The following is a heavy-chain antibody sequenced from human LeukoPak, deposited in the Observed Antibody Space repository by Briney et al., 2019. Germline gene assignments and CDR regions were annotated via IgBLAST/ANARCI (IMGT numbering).Heavy chain of an antibody. V-gene: IGHV1-46*01. Sequence: ASVKVSCKASGYTFTSYYMHWVRQAPGQGLEWMGIINPSGGSTSYAQKFQGRVTMTRDTSTSTVYMELSSLRSEDTAVYYCARGSPLAAAPSYAFDIWGQGTMVTVSS. D-gene: IGHD6-13*01. CDR1: GYTFTSYY. CDR3: ARGSPLAAAPSYAFDI. J-gene: IGHJ3*02. CDR2: INPSGGST.